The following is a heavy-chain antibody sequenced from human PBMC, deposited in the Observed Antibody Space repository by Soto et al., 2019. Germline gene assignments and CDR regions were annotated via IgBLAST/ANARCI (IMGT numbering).Heavy chain of an antibody. V-gene: IGHV1-3*01. D-gene: IGHD3-10*01. J-gene: IGHJ4*02. CDR2: INAGNGNT. Sequence: QVQLVQSGAEVKKPGASVKVSCKASGYTFTNYAMLWVRQAPGQRLEWMGWINAGNGNTKYSQKFQGRVTITRDTSASTAYMDLSSLRSEDTAVYYCARDLGFGLSDYWGQGTLVTVSS. CDR3: ARDLGFGLSDY. CDR1: GYTFTNYA.